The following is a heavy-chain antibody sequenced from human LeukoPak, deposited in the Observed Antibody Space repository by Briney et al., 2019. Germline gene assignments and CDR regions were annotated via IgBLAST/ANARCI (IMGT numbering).Heavy chain of an antibody. Sequence: SETLSLTCTVSGGSISSYYWSWIRQPPGKGLEWIGYIYYSGSTNYNPSLKSRVTISVDTSKNQFSLKLSSVTAADTAVYYCARLLRDGYNPRPYYFDYWGQGTLVTVSS. V-gene: IGHV4-59*08. CDR2: IYYSGST. CDR1: GGSISSYY. CDR3: ARLLRDGYNPRPYYFDY. D-gene: IGHD5-24*01. J-gene: IGHJ4*02.